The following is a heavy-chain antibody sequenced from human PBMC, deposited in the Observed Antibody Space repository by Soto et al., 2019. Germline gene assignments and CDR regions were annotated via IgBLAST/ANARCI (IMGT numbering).Heavy chain of an antibody. Sequence: ASVKVSCKASGYTFTGYYMHWVRQAPGQGLEWMGWINPNSGGTNYAQKFQGWVTMTRDTSISTAYMELSRLRSDDTAVYYCARERSWNYTYGMDVWGQGTTVTVSS. CDR3: ARERSWNYTYGMDV. CDR2: INPNSGGT. V-gene: IGHV1-2*04. J-gene: IGHJ6*02. D-gene: IGHD1-26*01. CDR1: GYTFTGYY.